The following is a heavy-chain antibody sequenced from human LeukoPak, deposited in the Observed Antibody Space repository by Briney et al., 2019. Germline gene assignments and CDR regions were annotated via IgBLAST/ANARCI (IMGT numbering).Heavy chain of an antibody. J-gene: IGHJ4*02. CDR3: ARGGVNPVDH. CDR1: RFPFNSFW. Sequence: GGFLRLSCAASRFPFNSFWMHWVRQAPGKGLVWVSDMNEYSTTIRYADSVKGRFTISRDNAKSILYLQMNNLRAEDTAMYFCARGGVNPVDHWGQGTLVTVSS. D-gene: IGHD1-14*01. V-gene: IGHV3-74*01. CDR2: MNEYSTTI.